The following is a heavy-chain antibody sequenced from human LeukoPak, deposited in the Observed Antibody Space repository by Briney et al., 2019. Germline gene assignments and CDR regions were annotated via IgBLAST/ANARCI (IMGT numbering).Heavy chain of an antibody. CDR1: GGSLSSHY. V-gene: IGHV4-59*11. CDR2: ISYSGNT. CDR3: ARAASLVGGYSYGYGAFDV. Sequence: SETLSLTCTVSGGSLSSHYWSWIRQPPGKGLECIGYISYSGNTNYNPSLKSRVTISLDTSKNQFSLKLSSVTAADTAVYYCARAASLVGGYSYGYGAFDVWGQGTMVTVS. J-gene: IGHJ3*01. D-gene: IGHD5-18*01.